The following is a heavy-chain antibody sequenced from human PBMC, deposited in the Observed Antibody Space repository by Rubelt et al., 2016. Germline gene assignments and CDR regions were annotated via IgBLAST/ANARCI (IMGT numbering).Heavy chain of an antibody. V-gene: IGHV3-23*01. J-gene: IGHJ4*02. D-gene: IGHD1-14*01. Sequence: EVQLLESGGGLVQPGESLRLSCAASGFTFSTNAMRWVRQAPGKGLEWVSAVSAGGGSTYYADSVKGRFTISRDNSKNTLYLQMNSLRADDTAVYYCAKVAGGGSYYFDYWGQGTLVTVSS. CDR2: VSAGGGST. CDR1: GFTFSTNA. CDR3: AKVAGGGSYYFDY.